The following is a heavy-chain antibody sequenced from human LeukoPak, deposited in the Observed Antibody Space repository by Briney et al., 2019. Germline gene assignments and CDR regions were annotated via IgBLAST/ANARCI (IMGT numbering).Heavy chain of an antibody. Sequence: PGGSLRLSCAASGFTFRTYSMNWVCQPPGKGLEWIGSIYNSGNTYYNPSLKRRVTISVDTSQNQFSLKLSSVTAADTAIYYCARDPNSGDLKNDSWGQGTLVTVSS. CDR1: GFTFRTYS. CDR3: ARDPNSGDLKNDS. V-gene: IGHV4-59*12. J-gene: IGHJ4*02. CDR2: IYNSGNT. D-gene: IGHD3-10*01.